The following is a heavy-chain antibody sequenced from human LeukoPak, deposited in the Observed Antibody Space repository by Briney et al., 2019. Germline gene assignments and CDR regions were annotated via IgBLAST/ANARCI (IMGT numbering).Heavy chain of an antibody. Sequence: SETLSLTXGVSGYSISSGYYWGWIRQPPGKGLEWIGTIYQTRTTYYNPSLKSRLAISVDTSKNHFSLKLTSVTAADTAIYYCASGTLTRNAFDIWSQGTMVTVSS. D-gene: IGHD3-9*01. CDR3: ASGTLTRNAFDI. J-gene: IGHJ3*02. CDR2: IYQTRTT. CDR1: GYSISSGYY. V-gene: IGHV4-38-2*01.